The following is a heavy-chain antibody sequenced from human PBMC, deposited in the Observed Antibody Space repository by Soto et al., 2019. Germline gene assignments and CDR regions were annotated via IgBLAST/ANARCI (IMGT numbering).Heavy chain of an antibody. CDR2: IDGSGRNT. J-gene: IGHJ6*02. Sequence: EVQLLESGGGLVQPGGSLRLSCAASGFTFSSYAMSWVRQAPGKGLEWVSGIDGSGRNTYYADSVKGRFTISRDNSKNTLYLQMNSLRVEDTAVYYCASDLSGRADVWGQGTTVTVSS. CDR1: GFTFSSYA. D-gene: IGHD2-21*01. V-gene: IGHV3-23*01. CDR3: ASDLSGRADV.